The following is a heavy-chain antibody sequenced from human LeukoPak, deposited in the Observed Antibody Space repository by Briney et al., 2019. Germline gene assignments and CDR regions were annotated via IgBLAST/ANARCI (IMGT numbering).Heavy chain of an antibody. V-gene: IGHV3-20*04. CDR1: GFTFDDYG. CDR2: INWNGGST. CDR3: ARDRNSGEEWLLPYYYYYYMDV. J-gene: IGHJ6*03. Sequence: PGGSLRLSCAASGFTFDDYGMSWVRQAPGKGLEWVSGINWNGGSTGYADSVKGRFTISRDNAKNSLYLQMNSLRAEDTALYYCARDRNSGEEWLLPYYYYYYMDVWGKGTTVTVSS. D-gene: IGHD3-3*01.